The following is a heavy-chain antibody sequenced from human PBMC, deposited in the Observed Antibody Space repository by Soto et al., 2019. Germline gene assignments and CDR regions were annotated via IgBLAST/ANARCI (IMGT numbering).Heavy chain of an antibody. D-gene: IGHD3-16*01. Sequence: PSETLSLTCTVSGGSVSSGSYYWSWIRQPPGKGLEWIGYIYYSGGTNYKPSLRSRVTISVDTLKNQXXXXXXXXTSADTAVYYCARGRGYYDSPDFDYWGQGSPVTVSS. CDR2: IYYSGGT. CDR3: ARGRGYYDSPDFDY. CDR1: GGSVSSGSYY. V-gene: IGHV4-61*01. J-gene: IGHJ4*02.